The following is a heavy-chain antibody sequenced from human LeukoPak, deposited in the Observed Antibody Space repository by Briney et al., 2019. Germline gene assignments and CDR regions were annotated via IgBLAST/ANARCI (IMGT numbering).Heavy chain of an antibody. CDR3: AKGLYSSSWSPHGY. CDR2: ISYDGSNK. CDR1: GFTFSSYG. V-gene: IGHV3-30*18. D-gene: IGHD6-13*01. J-gene: IGHJ4*02. Sequence: PGGSLRLSCAASGFTFSSYGMHWVRQAQGKGLEWVAVISYDGSNKYYADSVKGRFTISRDNSKNTLYLQMNSLRAEDTAVYYCAKGLYSSSWSPHGYWGQGTLVTVSS.